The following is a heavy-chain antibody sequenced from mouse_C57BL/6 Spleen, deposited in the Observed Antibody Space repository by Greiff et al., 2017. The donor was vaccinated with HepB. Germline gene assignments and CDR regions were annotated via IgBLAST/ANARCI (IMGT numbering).Heavy chain of an antibody. V-gene: IGHV1-26*01. J-gene: IGHJ3*01. CDR1: GYTFTDYY. D-gene: IGHD2-3*01. Sequence: EVQLQQSGPELVKPGASVKISCKASGYTFTDYYMNWVKQRHGKSLEWIGDINPNNGGTSYNQKFKGKATLTVDKSSSTAYMELRSLTSEDSAVYYCARPLYDGEGFAYWGQGTLVTVSA. CDR2: INPNNGGT. CDR3: ARPLYDGEGFAY.